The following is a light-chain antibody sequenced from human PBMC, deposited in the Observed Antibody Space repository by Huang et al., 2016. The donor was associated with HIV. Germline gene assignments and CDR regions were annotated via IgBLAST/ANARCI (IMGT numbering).Light chain of an antibody. Sequence: EIVLTQSPATLSLSPGERATLSCRASQSVLYYLAWYQQQPGQAPRLLIYDASNRATGIPARFRASGSGTDFTLTISSLEPEDFAVYYCQQRNSWPLTFGGGTKVEIK. CDR1: QSVLYY. J-gene: IGKJ4*01. V-gene: IGKV3-11*01. CDR3: QQRNSWPLT. CDR2: DAS.